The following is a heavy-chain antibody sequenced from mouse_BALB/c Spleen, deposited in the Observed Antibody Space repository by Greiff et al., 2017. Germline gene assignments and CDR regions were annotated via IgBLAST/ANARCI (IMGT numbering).Heavy chain of an antibody. V-gene: IGHV5-6*01. J-gene: IGHJ4*01. CDR3: ARHKGLLRAMDY. CDR1: GFTFSSYG. CDR2: ISSGGSYT. Sequence: EVQGVESGGDLVKPGGSLKLSCAASGFTFSSYGMSWVRQTPDKRLEWVATISSGGSYTYYPDSVKGRFTISRDNAKNTLYLQMSSLKSEDTAMYYCARHKGLLRAMDYWGQGTSVTVSS. D-gene: IGHD1-1*01.